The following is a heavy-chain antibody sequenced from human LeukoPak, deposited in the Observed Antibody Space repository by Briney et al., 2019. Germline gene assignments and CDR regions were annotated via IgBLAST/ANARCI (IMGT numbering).Heavy chain of an antibody. D-gene: IGHD2-15*01. CDR3: ARDLYCSGGSCYPHYWFDP. J-gene: IGHJ5*02. CDR1: GGSSSSYY. Sequence: SETLSLTCTVSGGSSSSYYWSWIRQPAGKGLEWIGRIYTSGSTNYNPSLKSRVTMSVDTSKNQFSLKLSSVTAADTAVYYCARDLYCSGGSCYPHYWFDPWGQGTLVTVSS. V-gene: IGHV4-4*07. CDR2: IYTSGST.